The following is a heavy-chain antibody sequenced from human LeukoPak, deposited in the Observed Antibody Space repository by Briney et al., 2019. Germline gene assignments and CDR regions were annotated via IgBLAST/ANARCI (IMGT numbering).Heavy chain of an antibody. Sequence: SETLSLTCAVSGGSISSGGYYWSWIRQPPGKGLEWIGYIYYSGSTNYNPSLKSRVTISVDTSKNQFSLKLSSVTAADTAVYYCARDHMVRQPLWGQGTLVTVSS. D-gene: IGHD3-10*01. CDR2: IYYSGST. CDR3: ARDHMVRQPL. CDR1: GGSISSGGYY. J-gene: IGHJ4*02. V-gene: IGHV4-61*08.